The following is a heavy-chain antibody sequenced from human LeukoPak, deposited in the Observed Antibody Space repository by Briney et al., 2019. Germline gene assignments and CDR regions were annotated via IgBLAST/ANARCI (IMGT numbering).Heavy chain of an antibody. CDR3: ARDSYRAFDI. CDR1: GGTFSSYA. CDR2: IIPIFGTA. Sequence: GASVTVSCKASGGTFSSYAISWVRQAPGQGLEWMGGIIPIFGTANYAQKFQGRVTITADESTSTAYMELSSLRSEDTAVYYCARDSYRAFDIWGQGTMVTVSS. J-gene: IGHJ3*02. D-gene: IGHD1-26*01. V-gene: IGHV1-69*13.